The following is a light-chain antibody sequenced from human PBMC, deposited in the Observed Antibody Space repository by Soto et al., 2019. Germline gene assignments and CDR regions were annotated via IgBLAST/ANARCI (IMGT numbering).Light chain of an antibody. V-gene: IGKV3-20*01. J-gene: IGKJ4*01. CDR1: QSVSSSS. CDR2: GSS. CDR3: NQYQSSFT. Sequence: EIVLTQSPGTLSLSPGEGATLSCRASQSVSSSSLTWYQQKRGQAPRLLIYGSSTRATGIPDRFSGSGSGTDFTLNISRLEPEDFEVYYCNQYQSSFTFGGGTKVEIK.